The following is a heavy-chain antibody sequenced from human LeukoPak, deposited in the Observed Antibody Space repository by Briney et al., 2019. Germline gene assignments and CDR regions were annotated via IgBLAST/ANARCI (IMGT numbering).Heavy chain of an antibody. CDR2: ISGDADTT. V-gene: IGHV3-23*01. D-gene: IGHD1/OR15-1a*01. CDR1: GFIFSRFA. CDR3: AKARTGTRGGYFDH. J-gene: IGHJ4*02. Sequence: VGSLRLSCAASGFIFSRFAMSWVRQAPGKGLAWVSGISGDADTTYYGDSMEGRFTISSDNAKNTLYLQVNSLRVEDTAVYYCAKARTGTRGGYFDHWGQGIRVSVSS.